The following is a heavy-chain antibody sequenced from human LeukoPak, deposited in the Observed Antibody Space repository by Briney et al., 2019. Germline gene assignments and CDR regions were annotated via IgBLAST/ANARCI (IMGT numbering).Heavy chain of an antibody. CDR2: INHSGST. J-gene: IGHJ5*02. Sequence: PSETLSLTCAVYGGSLSGYYWSWIRQPPGKGLEWIGEINHSGSTNYNPSLKSRVTISVDTSKNQFSLKLSSVTAADTAVYYCARRYCSSTSCHTGFDPWGQGTLVTVSS. V-gene: IGHV4-34*01. CDR3: ARRYCSSTSCHTGFDP. D-gene: IGHD2-2*01. CDR1: GGSLSGYY.